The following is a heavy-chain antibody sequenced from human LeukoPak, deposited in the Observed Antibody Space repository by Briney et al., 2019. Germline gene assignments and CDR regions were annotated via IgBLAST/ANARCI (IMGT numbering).Heavy chain of an antibody. V-gene: IGHV4-4*02. CDR2: IYHSGNT. J-gene: IGHJ4*02. CDR3: ASVAVVAPYFDY. Sequence: SGTLSLTCAVSGGSISSSNWWSWVRQPPGKGLEWIGEIYHSGNTNYNPSLKSRVTISVDKSKNQFSLKVTSVTAADTAVYYCASVAVVAPYFDYWGQGTLVTVSS. CDR1: GGSISSSNW. D-gene: IGHD2-21*01.